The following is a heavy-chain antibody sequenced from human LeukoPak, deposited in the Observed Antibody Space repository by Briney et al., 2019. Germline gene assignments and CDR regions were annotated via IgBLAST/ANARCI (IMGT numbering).Heavy chain of an antibody. V-gene: IGHV4-61*02. CDR2: VYTSGST. D-gene: IGHD3-16*01. J-gene: IGHJ4*02. Sequence: SETLSLTCTVSGGSISSGSYYWSWIRQPAGKGLEWIGRVYTSGSTNYNPSLESRVTISIDTSKNQFSLSLSSVTAADTAVYYCARDHHLGGWGFDYWGQGALVTVSS. CDR3: ARDHHLGGWGFDY. CDR1: GGSISSGSYY.